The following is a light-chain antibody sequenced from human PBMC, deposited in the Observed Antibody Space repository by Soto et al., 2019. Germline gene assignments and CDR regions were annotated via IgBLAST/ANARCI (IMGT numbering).Light chain of an antibody. CDR1: QSINSE. CDR2: GAS. V-gene: IGKV3-15*01. CDR3: QQGPNWPLT. J-gene: IGKJ2*01. Sequence: EIVMTQSPATLSLSPGERAALSCRASQSINSELAWYQQKPGQPPRLLIYGASTRATGVPARFTGSESGSEFTPTISGLQSEDFAVYYCQQGPNWPLTFGQGTRLEI.